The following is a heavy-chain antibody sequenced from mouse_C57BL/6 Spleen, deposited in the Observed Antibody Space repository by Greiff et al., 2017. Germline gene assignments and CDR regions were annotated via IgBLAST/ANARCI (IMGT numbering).Heavy chain of an antibody. J-gene: IGHJ4*01. CDR1: GYTFTSYW. CDR3: ERLHYYGKDY. CDR2: IHPSSGST. Sequence: VQLQQPGAELVKPGASVKLSCKASGYTFTSYWMHWVKQRPGQGLEWLGMIHPSSGSTNYNEKFKSKATLTVDNSSSTAYMQLSSLTSENSAVWAGERLHYYGKDYWGQGTSVTVSS. V-gene: IGHV1-64*01.